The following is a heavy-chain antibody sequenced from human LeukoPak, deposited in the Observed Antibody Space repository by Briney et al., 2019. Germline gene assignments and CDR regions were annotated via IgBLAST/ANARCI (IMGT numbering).Heavy chain of an antibody. D-gene: IGHD3-22*01. CDR2: IRYDGSNK. J-gene: IGHJ4*02. CDR3: AKDLAPLYYYESSGVDY. Sequence: GGSLRLSCAASGFTFSSYEMNWVREAPGKGLEWVAFIRYDGSNKYYADSVKGRFTISRDNSKNTLYLQMNSLRAEDTAVYYCAKDLAPLYYYESSGVDYWGQGTLVTVSS. CDR1: GFTFSSYE. V-gene: IGHV3-30*02.